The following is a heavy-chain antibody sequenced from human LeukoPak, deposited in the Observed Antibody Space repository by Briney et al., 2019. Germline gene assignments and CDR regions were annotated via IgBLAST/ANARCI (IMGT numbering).Heavy chain of an antibody. Sequence: GESLKISCKGSGYRFTTSWIAWVRQMPGKGLEWMGIIYPSDSDTRYSPSFQGQVTISADKSISTAYLQWSSLKASDTAMYYCAKRFGGATYDYWGQGTLVTVSS. D-gene: IGHD3-16*01. V-gene: IGHV5-51*01. CDR1: GYRFTTSW. CDR2: IYPSDSDT. J-gene: IGHJ4*02. CDR3: AKRFGGATYDY.